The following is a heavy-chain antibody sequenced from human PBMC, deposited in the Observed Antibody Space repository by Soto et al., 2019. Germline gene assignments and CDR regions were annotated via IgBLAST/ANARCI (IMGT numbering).Heavy chain of an antibody. V-gene: IGHV4-34*01. D-gene: IGHD2-2*01. Sequence: QVQLQQWGAGLLKPSETLSLTCAVYGGSYSGYYWSWIRQPPGKGLEWIGEINHSGSTNYNPSLKSRVTISVDTSKNQFSLKLSSVTAADTAVYYCASALGYCSSTSCYVNFQHWGQGTLVTVSS. CDR3: ASALGYCSSTSCYVNFQH. CDR1: GGSYSGYY. J-gene: IGHJ1*01. CDR2: INHSGST.